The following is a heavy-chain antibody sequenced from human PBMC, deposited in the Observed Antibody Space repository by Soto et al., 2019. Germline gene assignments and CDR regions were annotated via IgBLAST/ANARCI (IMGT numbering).Heavy chain of an antibody. J-gene: IGHJ4*02. CDR2: VIPMFGTA. CDR1: GGTFSSYA. Sequence: ASVKVSCKASGGTFSSYAINWVRQAPGQGLEWMGGVIPMFGTANYAQKFQGRVTITADESTTTAYMELSSLRSDDTAVYYCTRDSRGDLGWGQGTLVTVSS. V-gene: IGHV1-69*13. D-gene: IGHD2-21*02. CDR3: TRDSRGDLG.